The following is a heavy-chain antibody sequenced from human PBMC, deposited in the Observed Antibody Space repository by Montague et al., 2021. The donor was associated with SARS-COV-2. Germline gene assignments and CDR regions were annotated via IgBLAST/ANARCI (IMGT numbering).Heavy chain of an antibody. CDR3: AREVSGSYYNGWFDP. D-gene: IGHD3-10*01. CDR2: IYYGGST. Sequence: SETLSLTCTVSGGSISSYYWSWIRQPPGKGLEWIGYIYYGGSTXXXPSXXXRVTISVDTSKNQCSLKLSSVTAADTAVYYCAREVSGSYYNGWFDPWGQGTLVTVSS. J-gene: IGHJ5*02. CDR1: GGSISSYY. V-gene: IGHV4-59*01.